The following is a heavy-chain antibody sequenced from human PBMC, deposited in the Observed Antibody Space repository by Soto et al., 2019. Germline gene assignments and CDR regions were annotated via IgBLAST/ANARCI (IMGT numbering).Heavy chain of an antibody. Sequence: GGSLRLSCAASGFTFSSYNMNWVRQAPGKGLEWVSSISSSSSYIYYADSVKGRFTISRDNAKNSLYLQMNSLRVEDTAVYYCAREVRVRGFAFDIWGQGTMVTVSS. CDR2: ISSSSSYI. D-gene: IGHD3-3*01. V-gene: IGHV3-21*01. J-gene: IGHJ3*02. CDR3: AREVRVRGFAFDI. CDR1: GFTFSSYN.